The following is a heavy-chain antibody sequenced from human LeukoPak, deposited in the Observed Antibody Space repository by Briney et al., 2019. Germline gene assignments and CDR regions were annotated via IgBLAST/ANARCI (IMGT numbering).Heavy chain of an antibody. CDR3: ARDQAITFGGVIVNPYYFDY. CDR2: ISAYNGNT. D-gene: IGHD3-16*02. V-gene: IGHV1-18*01. J-gene: IGHJ4*02. CDR1: GYTFTSYG. Sequence: GASVKVSCKASGYTFTSYGISWVRQAPRQGLEWMGWISAYNGNTNYAQKLQGRVTMTTDTSTSTAYMELRSLRSDDTAVYYCARDQAITFGGVIVNPYYFDYWGQGTLVTVSS.